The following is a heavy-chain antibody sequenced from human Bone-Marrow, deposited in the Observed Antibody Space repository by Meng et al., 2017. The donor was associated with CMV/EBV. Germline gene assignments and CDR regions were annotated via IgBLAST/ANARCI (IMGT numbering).Heavy chain of an antibody. CDR3: ARDHSTSSSLSNWFDP. D-gene: IGHD6-6*01. CDR1: GYTFTGYY. CDR2: INPNSGGT. Sequence: ASVKVSCKASGYTFTGYYMHWVRQAPGQGLEWMGWINPNSGGTNYAQKFQGRVTMTRNTSISTAYMELSRLRSDVTAVYYCARDHSTSSSLSNWFDPWGQGHLVHVAS. V-gene: IGHV1-2*02. J-gene: IGHJ5*02.